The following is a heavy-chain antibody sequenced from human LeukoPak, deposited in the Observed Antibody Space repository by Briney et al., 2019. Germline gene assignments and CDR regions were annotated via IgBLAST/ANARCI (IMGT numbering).Heavy chain of an antibody. CDR2: ISSSSSYI. Sequence: GGSLRLSCAASGFTFSSYSMNWVRQAPGKGLEWVSSISSSSSYIYYADSVKGRFTISRDNAKNSLYLQMNSLRAEDTAVYYCASRVVIASVDYFQHWGQGTLVTVSS. V-gene: IGHV3-21*01. J-gene: IGHJ1*01. CDR1: GFTFSSYS. CDR3: ASRVVIASVDYFQH. D-gene: IGHD2-15*01.